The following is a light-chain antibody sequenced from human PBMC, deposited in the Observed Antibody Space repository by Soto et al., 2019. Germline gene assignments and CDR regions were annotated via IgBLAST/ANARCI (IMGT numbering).Light chain of an antibody. J-gene: IGKJ4*01. CDR2: DAS. Sequence: DIQMTQSPSSLSASIGDRVTITCQASQDILKFLHWYQQKPGRAPKLLIYDASNLKTGVPSRFSGSGSGTNFTFTISSLQPEDIATYYCQQYDNFLLSFGGGTKVEIK. CDR3: QQYDNFLLS. V-gene: IGKV1-33*01. CDR1: QDILKF.